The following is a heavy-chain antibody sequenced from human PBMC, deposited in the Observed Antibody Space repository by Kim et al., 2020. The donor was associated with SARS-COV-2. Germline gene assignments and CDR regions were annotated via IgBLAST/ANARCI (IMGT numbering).Heavy chain of an antibody. CDR2: IYYSGST. V-gene: IGHV4-59*01. CDR1: GGSISSYY. J-gene: IGHJ3*02. CDR3: ARDLVVAVAGLPAVGAFDI. D-gene: IGHD6-19*01. Sequence: SETLSLTCTVSGGSISSYYWSWIRQPPGKGLEWIGYIYYSGSTNYNPSLKSRVTISVDTSKNQFSLKLSSVTAADTAVYYCARDLVVAVAGLPAVGAFDIWGQGTMVTVSS.